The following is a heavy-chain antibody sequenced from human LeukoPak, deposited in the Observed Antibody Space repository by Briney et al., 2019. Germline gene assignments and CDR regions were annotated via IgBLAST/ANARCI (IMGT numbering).Heavy chain of an antibody. J-gene: IGHJ3*02. Sequence: SGTLSLTCAVSGGSISASNCWNWVRQPPRKGLEWIGEIYHSGSTNYNPSLKSRITISIAKSKNQFSLKLSSVTAADTAVYYCARLQRVTMNAFDIWGQGTMVTVSS. CDR2: IYHSGST. CDR3: ARLQRVTMNAFDI. V-gene: IGHV4-4*02. D-gene: IGHD3-22*01. CDR1: GGSISASNC.